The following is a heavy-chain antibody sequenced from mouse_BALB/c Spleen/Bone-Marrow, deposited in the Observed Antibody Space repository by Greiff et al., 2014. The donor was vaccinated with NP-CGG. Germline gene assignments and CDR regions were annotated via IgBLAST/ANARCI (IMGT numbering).Heavy chain of an antibody. CDR3: SRGEDYDGYAMDY. CDR2: ISGGSSSI. J-gene: IGHJ4*01. D-gene: IGHD2-4*01. V-gene: IGHV5-17*02. CDR1: GFTFSNLG. Sequence: DVMLVESGGGLVQPGGSRKLSCAASGFTFSNLGMHWVRQAPEKGLEWVAYISGGSSSIYYGDTVKGRFTISRDNPKNTLFLQMTSLRSEDTAMYFCSRGEDYDGYAMDYWGQGTSITVSS.